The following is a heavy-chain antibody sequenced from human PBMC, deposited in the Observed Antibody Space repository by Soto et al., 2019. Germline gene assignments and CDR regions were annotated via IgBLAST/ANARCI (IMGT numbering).Heavy chain of an antibody. CDR3: ARAVRVGSSWYNWFDP. D-gene: IGHD6-13*01. Sequence: KQSPTLSLTCAISGDSVSSNSAAWNWIRQSPSRGLEWLGRTYYRSKWYNDYAVSVKSRITINPDTSKNQFSLQLNSVTPEDTAVYYCARAVRVGSSWYNWFDPWGQGTLVTVSS. J-gene: IGHJ5*02. V-gene: IGHV6-1*01. CDR1: GDSVSSNSAA. CDR2: TYYRSKWYN.